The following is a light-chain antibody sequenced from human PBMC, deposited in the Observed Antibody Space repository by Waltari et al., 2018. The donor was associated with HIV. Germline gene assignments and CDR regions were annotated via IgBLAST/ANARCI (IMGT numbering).Light chain of an antibody. J-gene: IGLJ3*02. Sequence: HSVLTQPPSASGTPGQTVIIACSGNTSNIANNDVTWYQHFPGSAPKLLIYMKNRRPSGVPVRCAGSRSGTSASLSISGLQFEDDAQHYCATGDDSLNAVFGAGTRLTVL. CDR2: MKN. V-gene: IGLV1-44*01. CDR3: ATGDDSLNAV. CDR1: TSNIANND.